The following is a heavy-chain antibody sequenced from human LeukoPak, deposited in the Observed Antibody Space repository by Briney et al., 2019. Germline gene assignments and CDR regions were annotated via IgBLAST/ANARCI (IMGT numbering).Heavy chain of an antibody. CDR1: GFSFSTHW. CDR3: ARQSHGYILFDY. CDR2: IKQDGSEK. V-gene: IGHV3-7*04. D-gene: IGHD5-24*01. Sequence: DPGGSLILSCAASGFSFSTHWMSWVRQAPGKGLEWVANIKQDGSEKFYVDSVKGRFTISRDNAKNSVYLQMNSLTAEDTAVYYCARQSHGYILFDYWGQGTLVTVSS. J-gene: IGHJ4*02.